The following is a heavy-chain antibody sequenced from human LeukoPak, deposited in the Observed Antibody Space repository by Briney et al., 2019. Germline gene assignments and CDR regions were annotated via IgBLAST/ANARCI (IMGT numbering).Heavy chain of an antibody. Sequence: GGSLRLSCAASGFTFSSYGMHWVRQAPGKGLEWVAVISYDGSNKYYVDSVKGRFTISRDNSKNTLYLQMNSLRPEDTAVYYCAKDEWITMIRGVNRSPGLDYWGQGTLVTVSS. D-gene: IGHD3-10*01. V-gene: IGHV3-30*18. J-gene: IGHJ4*02. CDR1: GFTFSSYG. CDR2: ISYDGSNK. CDR3: AKDEWITMIRGVNRSPGLDY.